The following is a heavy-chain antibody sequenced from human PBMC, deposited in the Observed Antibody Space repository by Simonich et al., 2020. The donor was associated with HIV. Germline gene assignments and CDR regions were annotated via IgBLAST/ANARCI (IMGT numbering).Heavy chain of an antibody. CDR3: ARGRIAVVGGFDY. V-gene: IGHV3-33*01. D-gene: IGHD6-19*01. Sequence: VQLVESGGGVVQPGRSLRLSCAASGFTFSSYGMHWVRQAPGKGLEWVAHIWYDGSNKYDADSVKGGFTISRDNSKNKLYLQMNSLRAEDTAVYYCARGRIAVVGGFDYWGQGTLVTVSS. CDR2: IWYDGSNK. CDR1: GFTFSSYG. J-gene: IGHJ4*02.